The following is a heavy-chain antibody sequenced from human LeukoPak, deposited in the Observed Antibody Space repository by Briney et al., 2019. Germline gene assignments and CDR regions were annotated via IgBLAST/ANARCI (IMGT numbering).Heavy chain of an antibody. CDR1: GFTFSSYA. CDR2: ISSNGGST. Sequence: GGSLRLSCAASGFTFSSYAMHWVRQAPGKGLEYVSAISSNGGSTYYVNSVKGRFTISRDNSKNTLYLQMGSLRAEDMAVYYCARGYCSSTSCRRFDYWGQGTLVTVSS. CDR3: ARGYCSSTSCRRFDY. D-gene: IGHD2-2*01. V-gene: IGHV3-64*01. J-gene: IGHJ4*02.